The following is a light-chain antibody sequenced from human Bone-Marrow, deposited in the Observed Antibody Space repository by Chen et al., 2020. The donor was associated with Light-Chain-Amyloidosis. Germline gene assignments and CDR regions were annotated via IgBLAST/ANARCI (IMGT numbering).Light chain of an antibody. J-gene: IGLJ3*02. CDR3: QVWDRSSDRPV. Sequence: SYVLTQPSSVSVAPGQTATIACGGNHIGSTSVHWYQQTPGQAPLLVVYDHSDRPSGIPERLSVSNSGNTATLTISRVEAGDEADYYGQVWDRSSDRPVFGGGTKLPVL. CDR2: DHS. CDR1: HIGSTS. V-gene: IGLV3-21*02.